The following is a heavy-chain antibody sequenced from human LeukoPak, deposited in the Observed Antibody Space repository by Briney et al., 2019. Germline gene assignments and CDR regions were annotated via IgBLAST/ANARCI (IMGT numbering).Heavy chain of an antibody. D-gene: IGHD6-19*01. CDR1: DVSISTYY. V-gene: IGHV4-4*07. Sequence: SETLSLTCTVSDVSISTYYWNWIRQPAGKGLEWIGRIYTSGTTNYSPSLKSRITMSVGTSKNQFSLNLSSVTAADTAVYYCARARSPNIAVAGACFDYWGQGILVTISS. CDR2: IYTSGTT. CDR3: ARARSPNIAVAGACFDY. J-gene: IGHJ4*02.